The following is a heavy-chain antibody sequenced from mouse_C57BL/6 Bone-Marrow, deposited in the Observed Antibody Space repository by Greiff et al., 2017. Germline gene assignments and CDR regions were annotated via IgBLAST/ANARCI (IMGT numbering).Heavy chain of an antibody. CDR2: IYPRSGNT. Sequence: VMLVESGAELARPGASVKLSCKASGYTFTSYGISWVKQRTGQGLEWIGEIYPRSGNTYYNEKFKGKATLTADKSSSTAYMELRNLTSEDSAVYFCATTVVATDWYFDVWGTGTTVTVSS. J-gene: IGHJ1*03. V-gene: IGHV1-81*01. CDR3: ATTVVATDWYFDV. D-gene: IGHD1-1*01. CDR1: GYTFTSYG.